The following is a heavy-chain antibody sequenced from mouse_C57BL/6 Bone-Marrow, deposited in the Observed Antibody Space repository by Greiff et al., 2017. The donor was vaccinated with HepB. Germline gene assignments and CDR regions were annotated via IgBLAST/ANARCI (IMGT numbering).Heavy chain of an antibody. CDR3: ARSELGKSFDY. Sequence: QVQLQQSGPELVKPGASVKISCKASGYAFSSSWMNWVKQRPGKGLEWIGRIYPGDGDTNYNGKFKGKATLTADKSSSKAYMQLSSLTSEDSAVYFCARSELGKSFDYWGQGTTLTVSS. V-gene: IGHV1-82*01. CDR2: IYPGDGDT. CDR1: GYAFSSSW. D-gene: IGHD4-1*01. J-gene: IGHJ2*01.